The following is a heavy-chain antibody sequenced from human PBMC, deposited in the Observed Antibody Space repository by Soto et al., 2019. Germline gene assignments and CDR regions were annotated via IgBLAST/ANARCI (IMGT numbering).Heavy chain of an antibody. CDR2: IKEDGTAR. D-gene: IGHD4-4*01. CDR1: QFTFSRYW. J-gene: IGHJ4*02. Sequence: PGGSLRLSCVASQFTFSRYWMGWLRQGPGKGLEWVATIKEDGTARYYLDSVKGRFTISRDNAKSSLYLQMDSLRAEDTAIYYYTRGFAQPLLQFKQLAYWGQGTPVTVSS. V-gene: IGHV3-7*01. CDR3: TRGFAQPLLQFKQLAY.